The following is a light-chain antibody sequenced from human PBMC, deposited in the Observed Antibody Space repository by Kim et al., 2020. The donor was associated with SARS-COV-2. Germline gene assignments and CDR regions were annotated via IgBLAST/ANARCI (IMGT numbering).Light chain of an antibody. Sequence: GQRVTISCSGSSSNIGSNYVSWHQQLPGTAPNLLIYRNDQRPSGVPDRFSGSKSGTSASLAISGLRSEDDADYYCAAWDDSLNAWVFGGGTQLTVL. J-gene: IGLJ3*02. V-gene: IGLV1-47*01. CDR2: RND. CDR1: SSNIGSNY. CDR3: AAWDDSLNAWV.